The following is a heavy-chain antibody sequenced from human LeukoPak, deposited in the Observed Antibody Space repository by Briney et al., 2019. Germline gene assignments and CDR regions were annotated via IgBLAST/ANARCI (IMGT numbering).Heavy chain of an antibody. J-gene: IGHJ4*02. D-gene: IGHD6-13*01. CDR1: GGSISNSGFY. CDR3: ARRIATDGSKFLDY. V-gene: IGHV4-39*01. CDR2: IYYSGST. Sequence: KPSETLSLTCTVSGGSISNSGFYWGWIRQPPGKGLEWIATIYYSGSTYYNPSLKSRVTMSVDTSKNQFSLNLSSVTAADTAVYYCARRIATDGSKFLDYWGQGTLVTVSS.